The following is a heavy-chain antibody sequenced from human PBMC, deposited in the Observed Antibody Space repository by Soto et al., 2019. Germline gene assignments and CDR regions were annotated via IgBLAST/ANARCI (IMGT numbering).Heavy chain of an antibody. D-gene: IGHD3-22*01. CDR2: IYTSGST. J-gene: IGHJ4*02. V-gene: IGHV4-4*07. CDR3: ARGEYYYDSSPFDY. Sequence: SETLSLTCTVSGGSISSYYWSWIRQPAGKGLEWIGRIYTSGSTNYNPSLKSRVTMSVDTSKDQFSLKLSSVTAADTAVYYCARGEYYYDSSPFDYWGQGTLVTVSS. CDR1: GGSISSYY.